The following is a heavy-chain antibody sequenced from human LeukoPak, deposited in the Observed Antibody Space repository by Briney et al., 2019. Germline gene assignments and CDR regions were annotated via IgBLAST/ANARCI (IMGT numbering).Heavy chain of an antibody. D-gene: IGHD6-6*01. J-gene: IGHJ1*01. Sequence: GGSLRLSCGASGFTFSKYAMSWVRQAPGKGLEWVSGVSGSGGVTYYADSVKGRFTISRDNSKNTLHLQMNSLRAEDTAVYYCATFLAVIAARDSLYFQHWGQGTLVSVSS. CDR2: VSGSGGVT. V-gene: IGHV3-23*01. CDR1: GFTFSKYA. CDR3: ATFLAVIAARDSLYFQH.